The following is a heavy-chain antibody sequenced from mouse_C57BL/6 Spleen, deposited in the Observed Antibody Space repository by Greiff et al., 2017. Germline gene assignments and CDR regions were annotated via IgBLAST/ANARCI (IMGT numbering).Heavy chain of an antibody. Sequence: EVQLVESGPELVKPGASVKMSCKASGYTFTSYVMHWVKQKPGQGLEWIGYIYPYNDGTKYNEKFKGKATLTSDKSSSTAYMELSSLTSEDSAVYYCAVYDGYPAWFAYWGQGTLVTVSA. CDR3: AVYDGYPAWFAY. D-gene: IGHD2-3*01. CDR1: GYTFTSYV. CDR2: IYPYNDGT. V-gene: IGHV1-14*01. J-gene: IGHJ3*01.